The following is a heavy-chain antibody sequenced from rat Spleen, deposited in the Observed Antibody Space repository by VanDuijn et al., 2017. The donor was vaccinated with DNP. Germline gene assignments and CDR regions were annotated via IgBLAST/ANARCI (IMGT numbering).Heavy chain of an antibody. V-gene: IGHV5-58*01. CDR3: ARHVDY. Sequence: EVHLVESGGGLVQPGKSLKLSCVASGFTFSSYWMYWIRQAPGKGLEWLSSINTDGDSTLYPASVKGRFTISRDNAKSTLYLQMNSLRSEDTATYYCARHVDYWGQGVMVTVSS. CDR2: INTDGDST. CDR1: GFTFSSYW. J-gene: IGHJ2*01.